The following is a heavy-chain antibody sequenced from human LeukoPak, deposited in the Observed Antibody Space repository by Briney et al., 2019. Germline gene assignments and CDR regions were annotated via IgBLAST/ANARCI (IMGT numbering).Heavy chain of an antibody. CDR2: ISYDGSNK. J-gene: IGHJ4*02. D-gene: IGHD3-10*01. CDR3: AKGRLWFGEPTPDY. V-gene: IGHV3-30*18. CDR1: GFTFSSYG. Sequence: PGGSLRLSCAASGFTFSSYGMHWVRQAPGKGLGRVAVISYDGSNKYYADSVKGRFTISRDNSKNTQYLQMNSLRAEDTAVYYCAKGRLWFGEPTPDYWGQGTLVTVSS.